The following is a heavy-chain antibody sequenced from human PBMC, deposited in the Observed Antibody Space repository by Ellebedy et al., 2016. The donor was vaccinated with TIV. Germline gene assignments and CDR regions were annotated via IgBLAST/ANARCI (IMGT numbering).Heavy chain of an antibody. V-gene: IGHV3-74*01. Sequence: GESLKISXEASGFTFSNYWMHWVRHVPGKGLVWVSCINGDGRSTHYADSVKGRFAISRDNSKNTLSLQMDSLRVEDTAVYYCARGALPIAVAGSGFDPWGQGTLVTVSS. CDR3: ARGALPIAVAGSGFDP. CDR2: INGDGRST. D-gene: IGHD6-19*01. CDR1: GFTFSNYW. J-gene: IGHJ5*02.